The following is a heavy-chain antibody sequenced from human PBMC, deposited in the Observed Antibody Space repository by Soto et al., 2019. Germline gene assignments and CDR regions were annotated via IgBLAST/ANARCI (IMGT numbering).Heavy chain of an antibody. CDR1: GFTFTSYP. CDR2: VHPYEGTT. D-gene: IGHD2-21*01. Sequence: ASVKISCKTSGFTFTSYPFSWVRQAPGQGLEWLAWVHPYEGTTKVAHQFRDRLTVTTDTSAATVFMELTRLTSDDTAVYFCAREYYSTTTWLDYWGQGTLVTVSS. CDR3: AREYYSTTTWLDY. V-gene: IGHV1-18*04. J-gene: IGHJ4*02.